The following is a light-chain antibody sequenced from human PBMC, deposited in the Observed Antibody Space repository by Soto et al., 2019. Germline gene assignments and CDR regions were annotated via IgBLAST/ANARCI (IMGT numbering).Light chain of an antibody. Sequence: DIVMTQSPDSLAVSLAERATINCKSSQSVLYSSNNKNYLAWYQQKPGQPPKALIYWASTRESGVPDRFSGSGSGTDFTLTISSLQAEDVAVYYCQQYYNTPWTVGQGTKVDSK. J-gene: IGKJ1*01. CDR1: QSVLYSSNNKNY. CDR3: QQYYNTPWT. CDR2: WAS. V-gene: IGKV4-1*01.